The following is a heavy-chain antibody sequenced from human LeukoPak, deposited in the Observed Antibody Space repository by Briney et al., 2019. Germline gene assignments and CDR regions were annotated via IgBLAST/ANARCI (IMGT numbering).Heavy chain of an antibody. CDR3: AADRAAARPGWFDP. Sequence: SVKVSCKASGFSFSTSAMHWVRQARGQSLEWIGWIVVASGNIHYAENFQERVTMIRDMSTSTAYMELSSLRSEDTAVYYCAADRAAARPGWFDPWGQGTLVTVSS. CDR1: GFSFSTSA. D-gene: IGHD6-6*01. J-gene: IGHJ5*02. V-gene: IGHV1-58*02. CDR2: IVVASGNI.